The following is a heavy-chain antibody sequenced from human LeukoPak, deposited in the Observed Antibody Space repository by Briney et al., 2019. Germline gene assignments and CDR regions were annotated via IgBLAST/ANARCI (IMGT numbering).Heavy chain of an antibody. CDR1: GFTFSSYG. V-gene: IGHV3-30*18. CDR2: ISYDGSNK. D-gene: IGHD6-19*01. J-gene: IGHJ6*02. Sequence: GGSLRLSCAASGFTFSSYGMHCVRQAPGKGLEWVAVISYDGSNKYYADSVKGRFTISRDNSKNTLYLQTNSLRAEDTAVYYCAKDRLSSSGWYSPGGMDVWGQGTTVTVSS. CDR3: AKDRLSSSGWYSPGGMDV.